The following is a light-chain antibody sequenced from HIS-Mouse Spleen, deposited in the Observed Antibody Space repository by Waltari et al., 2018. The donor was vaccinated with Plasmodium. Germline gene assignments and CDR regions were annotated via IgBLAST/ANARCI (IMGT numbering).Light chain of an antibody. CDR3: QQRSNWPSLT. Sequence: EIVLTQSPATLSLSPGERATLSCRGSQSVSSYLAWYQQKPGQAPRLLIYEASNRATGIPARFSCSGSGTDFTLTISSLEPEDFAVYYCQQRSNWPSLTFGGGTKVEIK. V-gene: IGKV3-11*01. CDR2: EAS. J-gene: IGKJ4*01. CDR1: QSVSSY.